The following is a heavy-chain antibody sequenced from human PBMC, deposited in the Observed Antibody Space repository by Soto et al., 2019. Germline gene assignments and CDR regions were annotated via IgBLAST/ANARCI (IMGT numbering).Heavy chain of an antibody. CDR1: GGSTSSGTYY. J-gene: IGHJ4*02. CDR3: AGDFRGYGRFDY. CDR2: IYYSGGT. V-gene: IGHV4-31*03. Sequence: LSLTCTVSGGSTSSGTYYWSWIRQHPGKGLERIGYIYYSGGTYQNPSLKSRVTISLDTSKNQFSLKLSSATAADTAIYYCAGDFRGYGRFDYWGQGTLVTVSS. D-gene: IGHD5-12*01.